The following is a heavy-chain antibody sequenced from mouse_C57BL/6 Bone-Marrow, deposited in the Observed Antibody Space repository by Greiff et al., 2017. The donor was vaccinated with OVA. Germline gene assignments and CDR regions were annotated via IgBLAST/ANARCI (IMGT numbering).Heavy chain of an antibody. D-gene: IGHD3-1*01. V-gene: IGHV1-15*01. Sequence: QVQLQQSGAELVRPGASVTLSCKASGYTFTDYEMHWVKQTPVHGLEWIGAIDPETGGTAYNQKFKGKAILTADKSSSTAYMELRSLTSEDSAVYYCTRLGGPYYFDYWGQGTTRTVSS. CDR1: GYTFTDYE. CDR2: IDPETGGT. J-gene: IGHJ2*01. CDR3: TRLGGPYYFDY.